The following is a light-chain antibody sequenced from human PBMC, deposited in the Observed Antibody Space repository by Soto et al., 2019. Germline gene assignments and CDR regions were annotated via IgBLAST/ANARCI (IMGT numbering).Light chain of an antibody. J-gene: IGKJ2*02. Sequence: EIILTQSPATLSLSPGDRATLSCRASQSVSHYLAWYQQKPGQAPRLLIYDVSNRATGIPARFSGSGSGTAFTLTISSLDPEDFAVYFCQQRSEWPLCTFGQGTKLEIK. CDR2: DVS. CDR3: QQRSEWPLCT. CDR1: QSVSHY. V-gene: IGKV3-11*01.